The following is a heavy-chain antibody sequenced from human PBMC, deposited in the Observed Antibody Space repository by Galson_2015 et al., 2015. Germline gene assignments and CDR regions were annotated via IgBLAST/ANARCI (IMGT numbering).Heavy chain of an antibody. CDR3: ARSISSIAARPYFDY. J-gene: IGHJ2*01. CDR2: ISSSSSTI. CDR1: GFTFSSYS. V-gene: IGHV3-48*01. D-gene: IGHD6-6*01. Sequence: SLRLSCAASGFTFSSYSMNWVRQAPGKGLEWVSYISSSSSTIYYADSVKGRFTISRDNAKNSLYLQMNSLRAEDTAVYYCARSISSIAARPYFDYWGRGTLVTVSS.